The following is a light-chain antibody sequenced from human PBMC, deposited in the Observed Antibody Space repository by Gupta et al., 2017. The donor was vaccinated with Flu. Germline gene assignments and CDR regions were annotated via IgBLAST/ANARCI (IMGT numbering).Light chain of an antibody. V-gene: IGLV1-51*02. CDR1: SSNIGNNY. Sequence: QSVLTPPPSVSAAPGPKVTISCSGSSSNIGNNYVSWYQQLPGAAPKLLIYEGNKRPSGIPDRFSGSKSGTSATLGITGLQTGDEADYYCGTWDSSLSAGVFGGGTKLTVL. J-gene: IGLJ3*02. CDR2: EGN. CDR3: GTWDSSLSAGV.